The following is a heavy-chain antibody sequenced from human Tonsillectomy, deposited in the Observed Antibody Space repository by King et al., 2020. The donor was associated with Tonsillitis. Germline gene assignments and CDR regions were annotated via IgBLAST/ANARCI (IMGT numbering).Heavy chain of an antibody. Sequence: QLQESGPGLVKPSETLSLTCTVSGGSISSSSYYWGWIRQPPGQGLEWIGSIYYSGSTYYNPSLKSRVTISVDTSKNRFSLKLSSVTAADTVLYYCARDCSSTSCFGVYCGMDVWGQGTTVTVSS. CDR1: GGSISSSSYY. J-gene: IGHJ6*02. CDR2: IYYSGST. D-gene: IGHD2-2*01. CDR3: ARDCSSTSCFGVYCGMDV. V-gene: IGHV4-39*07.